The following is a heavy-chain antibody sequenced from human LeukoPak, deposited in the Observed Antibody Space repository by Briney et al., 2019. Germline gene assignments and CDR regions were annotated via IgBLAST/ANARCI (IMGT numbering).Heavy chain of an antibody. D-gene: IGHD5-12*01. CDR3: ARLLPGYGGYAFDI. V-gene: IGHV4-59*01. CDR1: GGSFSGYY. Sequence: SETLSLTCAVYGGSFSGYYWSWIRQPPGKGLEWIGYIYYSGSTNYNPSLKSRVTISVDTSKNQFSLKLSSVTAADTAVYYCARLLPGYGGYAFDIWGQGTMVTVSS. CDR2: IYYSGST. J-gene: IGHJ3*02.